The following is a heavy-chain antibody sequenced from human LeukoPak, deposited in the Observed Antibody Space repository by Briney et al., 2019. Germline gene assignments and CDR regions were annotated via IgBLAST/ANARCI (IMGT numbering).Heavy chain of an antibody. Sequence: GGSLRLSCAASGFTFSSYWMYWVRQAPGKGLVWVSRIKSDGSSTSYADSVKGRFTISRDNAKNTLYLEMNSLRAEDTAVYYCARAVYYYDSSGYPRYYFDYWGQGTLVTVSS. D-gene: IGHD3-22*01. V-gene: IGHV3-74*01. CDR1: GFTFSSYW. J-gene: IGHJ4*02. CDR3: ARAVYYYDSSGYPRYYFDY. CDR2: IKSDGSST.